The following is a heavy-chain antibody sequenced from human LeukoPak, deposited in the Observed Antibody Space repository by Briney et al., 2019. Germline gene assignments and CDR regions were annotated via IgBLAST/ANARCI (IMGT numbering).Heavy chain of an antibody. J-gene: IGHJ4*02. V-gene: IGHV4-39*01. D-gene: IGHD3-9*01. CDR3: ARTRYYDILTGYCFDY. Sequence: PSETLSLTCTVSGGSISSSSYYWGWIRQPPGKGLEWIGSIYYSGSTYYNPSLKSRVTISVDTSKNQFSLKLSSVTAADTAVYYCARTRYYDILTGYCFDYWGQGTLVTVSS. CDR1: GGSISSSSYY. CDR2: IYYSGST.